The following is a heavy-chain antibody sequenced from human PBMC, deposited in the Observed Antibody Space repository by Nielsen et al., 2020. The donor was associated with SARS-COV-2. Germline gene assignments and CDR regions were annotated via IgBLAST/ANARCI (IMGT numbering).Heavy chain of an antibody. Sequence: GESLKISCRCSGYTFTSHRIGWVRQMPGKGLEWMGIIYPDDSETRYSPSFQGQVTISADKSISTAYLQWSSLKASDTAMYYCARPTGDVYNSFDHWGQGTLVTVSS. V-gene: IGHV5-51*01. CDR3: ARPTGDVYNSFDH. CDR2: IYPDDSET. J-gene: IGHJ4*02. D-gene: IGHD5-24*01. CDR1: GYTFTSHR.